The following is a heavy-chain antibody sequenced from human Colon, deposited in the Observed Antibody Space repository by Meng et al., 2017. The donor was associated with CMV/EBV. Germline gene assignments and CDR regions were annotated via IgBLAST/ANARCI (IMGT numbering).Heavy chain of an antibody. D-gene: IGHD3-3*01. V-gene: IGHV1-2*06. Sequence: CKASGCTFSAYYIHWVRQAPGQGLEWVGRINPISGGTTYAQKFKGRVTLTRDTSISTDYMEVGRLTSDDTAVYFCARELESGGLDYWGQGTLVTVSS. CDR1: GCTFSAYY. CDR2: INPISGGT. J-gene: IGHJ4*02. CDR3: ARELESGGLDY.